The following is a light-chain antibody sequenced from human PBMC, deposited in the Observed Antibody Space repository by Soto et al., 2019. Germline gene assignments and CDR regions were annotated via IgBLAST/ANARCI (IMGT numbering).Light chain of an antibody. Sequence: QSVMTQPPSVSAAPGQRVTISCSGSSSNIGGNSVSWYQQLPGTAPKLLIYDDDKRPSGIPDRFSGSKSGTSATLGITGFQTGDEADYYCCSFTSSNTHVFGTGTKLTVL. J-gene: IGLJ1*01. CDR2: DDD. CDR3: CSFTSSNTHV. V-gene: IGLV1-51*01. CDR1: SSNIGGNS.